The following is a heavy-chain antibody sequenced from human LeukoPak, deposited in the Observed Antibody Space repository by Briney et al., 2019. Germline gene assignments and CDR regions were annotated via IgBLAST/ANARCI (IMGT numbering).Heavy chain of an antibody. CDR2: IYYSGST. J-gene: IGHJ4*02. CDR3: ARDGGYGDGRYYFDY. V-gene: IGHV4-59*01. Sequence: SETLSLTCTVSGGSISSYYWSWIRQPPGKGLEWIGYIYYSGSTNYNPSLKSRVTISVDTSKNQFSLKLSSVTAADTAVYYCARDGGYGDGRYYFDYWGQGNPGHRLL. D-gene: IGHD4-17*01. CDR1: GGSISSYY.